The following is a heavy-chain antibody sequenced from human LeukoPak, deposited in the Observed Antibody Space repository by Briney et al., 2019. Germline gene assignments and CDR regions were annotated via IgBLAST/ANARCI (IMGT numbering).Heavy chain of an antibody. V-gene: IGHV3-23*01. Sequence: GGSLRLSCAASGFTFSSYAMSWARQAPGKGLEWVSAISGSGGSTYYADSVKGRFTISRDNSKNTLYLQMNSLRAEDTAVYYCTSPGSSYYYGSGSYYPFDYWGQGTLVTVSS. CDR2: ISGSGGST. D-gene: IGHD3-10*01. CDR3: TSPGSSYYYGSGSYYPFDY. CDR1: GFTFSSYA. J-gene: IGHJ4*02.